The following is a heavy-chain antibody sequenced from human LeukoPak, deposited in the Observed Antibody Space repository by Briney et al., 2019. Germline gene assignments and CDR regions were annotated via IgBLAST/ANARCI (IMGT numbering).Heavy chain of an antibody. V-gene: IGHV4-39*07. J-gene: IGHJ6*03. CDR3: ARGGGSSSYYYYMDV. CDR2: IYYSGST. D-gene: IGHD6-6*01. CDR1: GGSISSSSYY. Sequence: PSETLSLTCTVSGGSISSSSYYWGWIRQPPGKGLEWIGSIYYSGSTYYNPSLKSRVTISVDTSKNQFSLKLSSVTAADTAVYYCARGGGSSSYYYYMDVWGKGTTVTVSS.